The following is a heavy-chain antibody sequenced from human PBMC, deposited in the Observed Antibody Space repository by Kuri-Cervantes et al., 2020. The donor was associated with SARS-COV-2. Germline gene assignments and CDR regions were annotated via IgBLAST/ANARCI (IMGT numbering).Heavy chain of an antibody. J-gene: IGHJ3*02. CDR2: IYYSGST. CDR3: ARGPLGQWLAYAFDI. CDR1: GGSISSSSYY. V-gene: IGHV4-39*07. D-gene: IGHD6-19*01. Sequence: SETLSLTCTVSGGSISSSSYYWGWIRQPPGKGLEWIGSIYYSGSTYYNPSLKSRVTISVDTSKNQLSLKLSSVTAADTAVYYCARGPLGQWLAYAFDIWGQGTMVTVSS.